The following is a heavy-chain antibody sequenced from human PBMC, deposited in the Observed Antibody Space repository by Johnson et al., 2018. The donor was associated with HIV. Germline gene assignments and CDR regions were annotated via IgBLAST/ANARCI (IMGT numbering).Heavy chain of an antibody. CDR3: ARAVTPFGDWEAFDI. V-gene: IGHV3-30-3*01. J-gene: IGHJ3*02. Sequence: QVQLVESGGGVVQPGRSLRLSCAASGYTFSSYAMHWVRQAPGKGLEWVAFISYDGGNKYYADSVKGRFTISRDNSKNTLYLQMNSLRAEDTAVYYCARAVTPFGDWEAFDIWGQGTMVTVSS. CDR1: GYTFSSYA. D-gene: IGHD3-10*01. CDR2: ISYDGGNK.